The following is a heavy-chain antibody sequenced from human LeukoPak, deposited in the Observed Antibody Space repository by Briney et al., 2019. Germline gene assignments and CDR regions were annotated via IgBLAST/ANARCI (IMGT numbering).Heavy chain of an antibody. J-gene: IGHJ4*02. V-gene: IGHV3-23*01. Sequence: PGGSLRLSCAASGFTFNNYGMSWVRQAPGKGLEFVSALSSSGGNTYYADSVKGRFTTSRDNSKNTMYLQMNSLRAEDTAVYYCTSGTHDYGDRLYESDYWGQGTLVTVSS. CDR3: TSGTHDYGDRLYESDY. D-gene: IGHD4-17*01. CDR1: GFTFNNYG. CDR2: LSSSGGNT.